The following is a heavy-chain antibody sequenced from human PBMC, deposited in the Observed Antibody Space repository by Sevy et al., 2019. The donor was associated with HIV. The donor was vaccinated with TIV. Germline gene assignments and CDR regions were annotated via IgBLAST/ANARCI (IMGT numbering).Heavy chain of an antibody. CDR3: ARGGRSSRRDAFDI. Sequence: GGSLRLSCAASGFTFSSYSMNWVRQAPGKGLEWVSSISSSSSYIYYADSVKGRFTISRDNAKNSLYLQMNSLRAEDTAVYYCARGGRSSRRDAFDIWGQGTMVTVSS. CDR2: ISSSSSYI. J-gene: IGHJ3*02. D-gene: IGHD1-26*01. CDR1: GFTFSSYS. V-gene: IGHV3-21*01.